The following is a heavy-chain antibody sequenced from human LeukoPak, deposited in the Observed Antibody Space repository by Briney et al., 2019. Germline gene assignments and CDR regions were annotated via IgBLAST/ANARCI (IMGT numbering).Heavy chain of an antibody. J-gene: IGHJ5*02. CDR1: GGSISSGSYY. D-gene: IGHD4-17*01. CDR3: ARNYGDYVGWFDP. V-gene: IGHV4-61*02. CDR2: IYASGST. Sequence: SQTLSLTCTVSGGSISSGSYYWSWIRQPAGKGLEWIGRIYASGSTNYNPSLKSRVTISVDTSKNLFSLRLSSVTAADTAMYYCARNYGDYVGWFDPWGQGTLVTVSS.